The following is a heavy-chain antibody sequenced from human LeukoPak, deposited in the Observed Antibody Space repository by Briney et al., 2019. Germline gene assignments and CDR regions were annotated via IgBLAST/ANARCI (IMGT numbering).Heavy chain of an antibody. CDR1: GYSINSGYY. Sequence: SETLSLTCIVSGYSINSGYYWGWIRQPPGKGLEWIGSIYYSGSTYYNPSLKSRVTISIDTSKNQFSLKLSSVTAADTAVYYCARHYLYDTSGDGTYYFDYWGQGTLVTVSS. CDR3: ARHYLYDTSGDGTYYFDY. CDR2: IYYSGST. D-gene: IGHD3-22*01. V-gene: IGHV4-38-2*02. J-gene: IGHJ4*02.